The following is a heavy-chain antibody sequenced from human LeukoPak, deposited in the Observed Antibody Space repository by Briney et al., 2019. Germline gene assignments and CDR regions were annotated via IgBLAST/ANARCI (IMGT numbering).Heavy chain of an antibody. D-gene: IGHD3-9*01. CDR2: ISYDRNYK. Sequence: GGSLRLSCAASGFTFSRHAMHWVRQAPGKGLEWVAVISYDRNYKNDADSVKGRFTISRDNSKNTLYLQMNSLRAEDTAVYYCAREHYDILTGYKLGAFDIWGQGTMVTVSS. V-gene: IGHV3-30*04. CDR1: GFTFSRHA. J-gene: IGHJ3*02. CDR3: AREHYDILTGYKLGAFDI.